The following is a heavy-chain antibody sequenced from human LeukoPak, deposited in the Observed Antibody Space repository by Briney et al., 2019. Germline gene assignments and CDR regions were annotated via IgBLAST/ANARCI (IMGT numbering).Heavy chain of an antibody. CDR2: ISAYNGNT. J-gene: IGHJ6*02. V-gene: IGHV1-18*01. D-gene: IGHD3-16*01. CDR3: AKGGSQNNYYGMDV. CDR1: GYTFSSYG. Sequence: ASVKVPCKASGYTFSSYGITWVRQAPGQGLEWMGWISAYNGNTNSAQKFRDRVTMTTDTSASTAYMELRSLTSDDTAVYYCAKGGSQNNYYGMDVWGQGTTVTVSS.